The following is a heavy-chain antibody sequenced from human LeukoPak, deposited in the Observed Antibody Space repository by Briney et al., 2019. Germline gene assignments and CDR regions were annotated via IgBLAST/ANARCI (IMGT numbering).Heavy chain of an antibody. CDR1: GASVTDYY. J-gene: IGHJ5*02. D-gene: IGHD7-27*01. Sequence: PSETLSLTCTVSGASVTDYYWSWIRQSPGKGLEWISYIHHSGNSDYNPSLRSRVTTSLDKSKNQFSLNLISVTAADTAVYYYTRGHWGLQSWSQGTLVTVSS. CDR3: TRGHWGLQS. CDR2: IHHSGNS. V-gene: IGHV4-59*02.